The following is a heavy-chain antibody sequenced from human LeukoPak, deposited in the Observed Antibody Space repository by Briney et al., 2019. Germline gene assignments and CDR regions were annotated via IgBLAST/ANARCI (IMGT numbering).Heavy chain of an antibody. CDR1: GGSISSYY. J-gene: IGHJ6*02. CDR2: IYYSGST. D-gene: IGHD6-6*01. CDR3: ARVRIAARPGPTYYYGMDV. V-gene: IGHV4-59*01. Sequence: PSETLSLTCTVSGGSISSYYWSWIRQPPGKGLEWIGYIYYSGSTNYNPSLKSRVTISVDTSKSQFSLKLSSVTAADTAVYYCARVRIAARPGPTYYYGMDVWGQGTTVTVSS.